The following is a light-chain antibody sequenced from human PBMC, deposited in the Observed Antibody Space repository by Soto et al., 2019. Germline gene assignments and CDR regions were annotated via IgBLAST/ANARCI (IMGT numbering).Light chain of an antibody. V-gene: IGKV3-20*01. J-gene: IGKJ1*01. CDR1: QSVSSSY. Sequence: EIVLTQSPGTLSLSPGERATLSCRASQSVSSSYLAWYQQKPGQAPRLLIYGASSRATGIPDRFSGSGSGTDFTLTISSLELEDFAVYYCQQYGXSPWTFGQGTKVDIK. CDR2: GAS. CDR3: QQYGXSPWT.